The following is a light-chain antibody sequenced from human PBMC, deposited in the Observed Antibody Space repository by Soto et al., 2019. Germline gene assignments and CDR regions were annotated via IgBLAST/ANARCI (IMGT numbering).Light chain of an antibody. CDR3: QQRSNWPIT. J-gene: IGKJ5*01. V-gene: IGKV3-11*01. Sequence: EIVLTQSPATLSLSPGERPTLSCRASQSVSSYLAWYQQKPGQAPRLLIYDASNRATGVPARFRGSGSGTDFTLTISSLEPEDFSVYYCQQRSNWPITFGQGTRLEIK. CDR2: DAS. CDR1: QSVSSY.